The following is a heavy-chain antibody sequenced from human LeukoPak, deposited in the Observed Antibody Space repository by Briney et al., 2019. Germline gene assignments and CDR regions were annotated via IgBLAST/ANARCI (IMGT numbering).Heavy chain of an antibody. CDR2: ISSSSSYI. J-gene: IGHJ4*02. Sequence: GGSLRLSCAASGFTFTDHHMDWVRQAPGKGLEWVSSISSSSSYIYYADSVKGRFTISRDNAKNSLYLQMNSLRAEDTAVYYCARRGDGGRSFDYWGQGTLVTVSS. CDR3: ARRGDGGRSFDY. CDR1: GFTFTDHH. V-gene: IGHV3-21*01. D-gene: IGHD4-23*01.